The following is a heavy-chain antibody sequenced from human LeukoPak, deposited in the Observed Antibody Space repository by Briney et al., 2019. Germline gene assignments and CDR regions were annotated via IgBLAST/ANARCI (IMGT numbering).Heavy chain of an antibody. Sequence: PSETLSLTCTVSGGPISSYYWSWIRQPPGKGLEWIGYIYNSGSTNYNPSLKSRVTISADTSKNQFSLKLTSVTAADTAMYYCVRDRELTYWGQGTLVTVSS. CDR3: VRDRELTY. CDR1: GGPISSYY. CDR2: IYNSGST. D-gene: IGHD5-24*01. J-gene: IGHJ4*02. V-gene: IGHV4-59*01.